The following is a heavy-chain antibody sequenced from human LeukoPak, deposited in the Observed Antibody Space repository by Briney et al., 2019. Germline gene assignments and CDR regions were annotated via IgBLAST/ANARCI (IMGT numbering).Heavy chain of an antibody. J-gene: IGHJ1*01. CDR2: INHSGST. V-gene: IGHV4-34*01. D-gene: IGHD6-19*01. CDR1: AGSFSGYY. Sequence: PSETLSLTCAVYAGSFSGYYWSWIRQPPWKGLEWIGEINHSGSTNYNPSLKSRVTISVDTSKNQFSLKLSSVTAADTAVYYCAVEGAVAASAEYFQHWGQGTLVTVSS. CDR3: AVEGAVAASAEYFQH.